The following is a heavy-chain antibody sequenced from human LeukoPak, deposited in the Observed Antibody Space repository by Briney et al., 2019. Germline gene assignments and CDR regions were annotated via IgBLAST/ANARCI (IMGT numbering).Heavy chain of an antibody. CDR3: ASLSIKQQLVHRYFDL. CDR2: IYYSGST. Sequence: PSQTLSLTCTVSGGSISSGDYYWSWIRQPPGKGLEWIGYIYYSGSTYYNPSLKSRVTISVDTSKNQFSLKLSSVTAADTAVYYCASLSIKQQLVHRYFDLWGRGTLVTVSS. CDR1: GGSISSGDYY. V-gene: IGHV4-30-4*01. J-gene: IGHJ2*01. D-gene: IGHD6-13*01.